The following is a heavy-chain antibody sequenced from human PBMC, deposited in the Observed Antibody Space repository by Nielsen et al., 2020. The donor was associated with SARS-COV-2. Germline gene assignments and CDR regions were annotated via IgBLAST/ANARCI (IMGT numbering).Heavy chain of an antibody. J-gene: IGHJ6*02. V-gene: IGHV4-39*01. Sequence: SETLSLTCTVSGGSISSSSYYWGWIRQPPGKGLEWIGSIYYSGSTYYNPSLKSRVTISVDTSKNQFSLKLSSVTAADTAVYYCARLTEWALERRGMDVWGQGTTVTVSS. CDR3: ARLTEWALERRGMDV. CDR1: GGSISSSSYY. CDR2: IYYSGST. D-gene: IGHD1-1*01.